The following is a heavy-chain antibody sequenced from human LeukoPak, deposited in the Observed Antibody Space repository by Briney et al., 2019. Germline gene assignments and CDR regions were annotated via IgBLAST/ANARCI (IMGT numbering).Heavy chain of an antibody. CDR1: GGSISSSSYY. J-gene: IGHJ3*02. CDR3: ARRGIYAFDI. CDR2: IYYSGST. Sequence: PSQTLSLTCTVSGGSISSSSYYWGWIRQPPGKGLEWIGSIYYSGSTYYNPSLKSRVTISVDTSKNQFSLKLSSVTAADTAVYYCARRGIYAFDIWGQGTMVTVSS. D-gene: IGHD2/OR15-2a*01. V-gene: IGHV4-39*01.